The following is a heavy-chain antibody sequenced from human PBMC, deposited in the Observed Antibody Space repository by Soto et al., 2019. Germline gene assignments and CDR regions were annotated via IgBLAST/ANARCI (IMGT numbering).Heavy chain of an antibody. CDR3: ARQIRFLEFFYDY. Sequence: LGESLKISCKGSGYSFTSYWIGWVRQMPGKGLEWMGIIYPGDSDTRYSPSFQGQVTISADKSISTAYLQWSSLKASDTAIYYCARQIRFLEFFYDYWGQGTLVTVSS. J-gene: IGHJ4*02. CDR1: GYSFTSYW. CDR2: IYPGDSDT. D-gene: IGHD3-3*01. V-gene: IGHV5-51*01.